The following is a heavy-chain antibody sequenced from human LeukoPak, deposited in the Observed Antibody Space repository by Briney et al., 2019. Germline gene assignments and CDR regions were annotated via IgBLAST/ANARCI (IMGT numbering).Heavy chain of an antibody. D-gene: IGHD3-22*01. J-gene: IGHJ4*02. CDR2: INHSGST. CDR3: ARISYYDSSGACFDY. CDR1: GGSFSGYY. V-gene: IGHV4-34*01. Sequence: SETLSLTCAVYGGSFSGYYWSWVRQPPGKGLEWIGEINHSGSTNYNPSLKSRVTILVDTSKNQVSLKVTSVTAADTAMYYCARISYYDSSGACFDYWGQGTLVTVSS.